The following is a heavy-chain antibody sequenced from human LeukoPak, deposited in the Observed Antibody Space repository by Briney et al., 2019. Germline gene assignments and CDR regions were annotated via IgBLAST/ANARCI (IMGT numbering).Heavy chain of an antibody. J-gene: IGHJ6*02. CDR1: GFTFINAW. CDR2: IKSKTDGGTT. V-gene: IGHV3-15*01. CDR3: TTVGVVAAAPYYYGMDV. Sequence: SGGSLRLSCAASGFTFINAWMSWVRQAPGKGLEWVGRIKSKTDGGTTDYAAPVKGRFTISRDDSKNTLYLQMNSLKTEDTAVYYCTTVGVVAAAPYYYGMDVWGQGTTVTVSS. D-gene: IGHD2-15*01.